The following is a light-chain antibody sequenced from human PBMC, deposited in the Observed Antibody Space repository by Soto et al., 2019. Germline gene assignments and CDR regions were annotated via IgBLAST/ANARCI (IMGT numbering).Light chain of an antibody. Sequence: DIQMTQSPSSVSASVGDRVTISCRASEDINSRLAWYQQKPGKAPKLLIYAAFILQSGVPSRFSGYGSGTDFTLSISSLQPEDFATYYCQQADSFPITFGQGTRLEIK. CDR1: EDINSR. J-gene: IGKJ5*01. CDR3: QQADSFPIT. V-gene: IGKV1-12*01. CDR2: AAF.